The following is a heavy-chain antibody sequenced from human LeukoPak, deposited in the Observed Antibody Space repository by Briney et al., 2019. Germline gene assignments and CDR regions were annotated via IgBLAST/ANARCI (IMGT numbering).Heavy chain of an antibody. D-gene: IGHD1-26*01. V-gene: IGHV3-21*01. J-gene: IGHJ3*02. CDR1: GFTFSGYS. Sequence: GGSLRLSCAASGFTFSGYSMNWVRQAPGKGLERVSSISSSSYIYYADSVKGRFTISRDNAKNSLYLQMNSLRAEDTAVYYCARDQYSGSYSPPPYIWGQGTMVTVSS. CDR2: ISSSSYI. CDR3: ARDQYSGSYSPPPYI.